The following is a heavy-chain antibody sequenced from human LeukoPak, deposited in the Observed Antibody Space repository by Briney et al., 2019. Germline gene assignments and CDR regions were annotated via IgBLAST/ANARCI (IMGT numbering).Heavy chain of an antibody. CDR3: ARTVEYYYDSSGYSGHAFDI. CDR1: GYTFTSYD. CDR2: INPSGGST. J-gene: IGHJ3*02. V-gene: IGHV1-46*01. Sequence: ASVKVSCKASGYTFTSYDINWVRQAPGQGLEWMGIINPSGGSTSYAQKFQGRVTMTRDMSTSTVYVELSSLRSEDTAVYYCARTVEYYYDSSGYSGHAFDIWGQGTMVTVSS. D-gene: IGHD3-22*01.